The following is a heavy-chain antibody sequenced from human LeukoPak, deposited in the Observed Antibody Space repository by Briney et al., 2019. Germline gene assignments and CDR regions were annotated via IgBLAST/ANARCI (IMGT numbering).Heavy chain of an antibody. J-gene: IGHJ4*02. Sequence: TGGSLRLSCAASGFTFSSYSMNWVRQAPGKGLEWVSSISSSSSYIYYADSVKGRFTISRDNAKNSLYLQMNSLRAEDTAVYYCARAVSSLAAAGTVDYWGQGTLVTVSS. CDR2: ISSSSSYI. CDR1: GFTFSSYS. V-gene: IGHV3-21*01. CDR3: ARAVSSLAAAGTVDY. D-gene: IGHD6-13*01.